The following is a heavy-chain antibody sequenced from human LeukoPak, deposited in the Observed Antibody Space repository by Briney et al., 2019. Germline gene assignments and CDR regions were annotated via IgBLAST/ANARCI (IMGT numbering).Heavy chain of an antibody. CDR2: ISSSSSYI. J-gene: IGHJ4*02. CDR1: GFTFSSYS. V-gene: IGHV3-21*01. CDR3: ARDLAYSRLDY. Sequence: GGSLRLSCAASGFTFSSYSMNWVRQAPGKGLEWVSSISSSSSYIYYADSVKGRFTISRDNAENSLYMQMNSLRVEDTAFYYCARDLAYSRLDYWGQGMLVTVSS. D-gene: IGHD5-18*01.